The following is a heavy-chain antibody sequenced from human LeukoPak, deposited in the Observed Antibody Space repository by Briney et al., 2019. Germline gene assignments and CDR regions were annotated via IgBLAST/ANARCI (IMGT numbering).Heavy chain of an antibody. V-gene: IGHV1-18*01. Sequence: EASVTVSCKASGYTFTSYGISWVRQAPGQGLEWMGWISAYNGNTNYAQKLQGRVTMTTDTSTSTAYMELRSLRSDDTAVYYCARDRVRAYCGGDCYSAAFDYWGQGTLVTVSS. CDR3: ARDRVRAYCGGDCYSAAFDY. J-gene: IGHJ4*02. CDR1: GYTFTSYG. CDR2: ISAYNGNT. D-gene: IGHD2-21*02.